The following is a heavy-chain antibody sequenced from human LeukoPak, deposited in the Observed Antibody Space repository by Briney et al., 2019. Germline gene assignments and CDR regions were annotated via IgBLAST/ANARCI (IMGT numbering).Heavy chain of an antibody. CDR2: ISGSGCST. CDR1: GFTFSSYA. D-gene: IGHD3-22*01. V-gene: IGHV3-23*01. J-gene: IGHJ4*02. Sequence: GGSLRLSCAASGFTFSSYAMSWVRQAPGKGLEWVSAISGSGCSTYYADSVKGRFTISRDNSKNTLYLQMNSLRAEDTAVYYCAKKTEYYYDSSASFDYWGQGTLVTVSS. CDR3: AKKTEYYYDSSASFDY.